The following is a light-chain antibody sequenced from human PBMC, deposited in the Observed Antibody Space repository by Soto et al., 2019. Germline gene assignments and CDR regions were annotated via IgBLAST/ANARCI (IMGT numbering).Light chain of an antibody. CDR2: DVS. CDR1: SSDVGAYNY. CDR3: SSYTSSSTPL. J-gene: IGLJ2*01. Sequence: QSALTQPASVSGSPGRSITISCTGTSSDVGAYNYVSWYQQYPGKAPKLMIYDVSNRPSGGSNRFSGSKSGNTASLTISGLQAEDEADYYCSSYTSSSTPLFGGGTKLTVL. V-gene: IGLV2-14*01.